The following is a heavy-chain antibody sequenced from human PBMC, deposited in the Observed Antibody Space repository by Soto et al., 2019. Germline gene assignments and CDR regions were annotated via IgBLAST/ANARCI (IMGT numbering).Heavy chain of an antibody. Sequence: QVQLQQWGAGLLKPSETLALTCAVYGGSFSGYYWSWIRQPPGKGLEWIGEINHSGSTNYNPSLKSRVTISVDTSKSQVSLKLISVTAADTSVYYCARVSRICGSYRESTWDYCCQGTMVTVAS. V-gene: IGHV4-34*01. J-gene: IGHJ4*02. CDR2: INHSGST. CDR3: ARVSRICGSYRESTWDY. D-gene: IGHD3-16*02. CDR1: GGSFSGYY.